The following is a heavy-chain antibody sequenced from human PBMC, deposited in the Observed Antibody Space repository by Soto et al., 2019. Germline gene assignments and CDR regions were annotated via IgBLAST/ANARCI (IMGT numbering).Heavy chain of an antibody. V-gene: IGHV3-23*01. CDR1: GFTFSSYA. D-gene: IGHD5-12*01. CDR2: ISGSGGST. J-gene: IGHJ4*02. CDR3: AKVGLRDGGYVIALFDY. Sequence: EVQLLESGGGLVQPGGSLRLSCAASGFTFSSYAMSWVRQAPGKGLEWVSAISGSGGSTYYADSVKGRFTISRDNSKNTLYLQMNSLRAEDTAVYYCAKVGLRDGGYVIALFDYWGQGTLVTVSS.